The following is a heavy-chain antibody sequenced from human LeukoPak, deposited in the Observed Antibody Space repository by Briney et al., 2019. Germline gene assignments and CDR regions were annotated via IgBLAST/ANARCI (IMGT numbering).Heavy chain of an antibody. CDR1: GGSISSYY. CDR3: ARERRGYYDILTGYSNQAYYFDY. CDR2: IYYSGST. J-gene: IGHJ4*02. V-gene: IGHV4-59*12. D-gene: IGHD3-9*01. Sequence: SETLSLTCTVSGGSISSYYWSWIRQPPGKGLEWIGYIYYSGSTNYNPSLKSRVTISVDTSKNQFSLKLSSVTAADTAVYYCARERRGYYDILTGYSNQAYYFDYWGQGTLVTVSS.